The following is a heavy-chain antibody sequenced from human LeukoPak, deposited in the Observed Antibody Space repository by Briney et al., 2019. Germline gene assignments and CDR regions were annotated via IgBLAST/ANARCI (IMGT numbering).Heavy chain of an antibody. V-gene: IGHV3-23*01. CDR3: ARALHPYGDYSY. Sequence: GGALRLSCAASGFTFGSDSMTWGRQAPGKGLEWGSSISGSGGSTYYADSVKSRCTISRDNTKNSRYLRMNSLRAKDTAVYYCARALHPYGDYSYWGQGNLVTVSS. D-gene: IGHD4-17*01. J-gene: IGHJ4*02. CDR1: GFTFGSDS. CDR2: ISGSGGST.